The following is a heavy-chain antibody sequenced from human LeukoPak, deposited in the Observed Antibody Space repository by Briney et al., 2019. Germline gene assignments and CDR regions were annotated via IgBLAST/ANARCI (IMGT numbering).Heavy chain of an antibody. J-gene: IGHJ1*01. Sequence: GGSLRLSCAASGFSFSDYSMNGVCPGPGRGLECVSGVSRSEDTTYYDAPVKVRLATSKHNPENTLFLQIDAQKADDKPVYFCARNRPAGYDYDYGFELEHWGQGTMVTVSS. D-gene: IGHD4/OR15-4a*01. CDR1: GFSFSDYS. CDR3: ARNRPAGYDYDYGFELEH. CDR2: VSRSEDTT. V-gene: IGHV3-23*01.